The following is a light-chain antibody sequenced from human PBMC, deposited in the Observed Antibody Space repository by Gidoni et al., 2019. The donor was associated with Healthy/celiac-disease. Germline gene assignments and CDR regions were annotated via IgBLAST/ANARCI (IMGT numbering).Light chain of an antibody. CDR1: SSNIGNNA. V-gene: IGLV1-36*01. Sequence: QSVLTQPPSVSAAPSQRVTISCSGSSSNIGNNAVNWYQQLPGKAPKLLIYYDDLLPSGVSDRFSGSKSGTSPSLAISGLQSEDEADYYCAAWDDSLNGVVFGGGTKLTVL. CDR3: AAWDDSLNGVV. J-gene: IGLJ2*01. CDR2: YDD.